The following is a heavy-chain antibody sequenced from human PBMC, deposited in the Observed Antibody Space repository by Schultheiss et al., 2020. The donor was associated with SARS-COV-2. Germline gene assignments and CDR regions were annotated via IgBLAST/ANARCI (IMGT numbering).Heavy chain of an antibody. CDR3: ARRAGRGDDDAFDI. CDR2: ISSGSTI. Sequence: GGSLRLSCAASGFTFRNYGMNWVRQAPGKGLEWVSYISSGSTIYYADSVKGRFTISRENAKNSLYLQMNSLRAEDTAVYYCARRAGRGDDDAFDIWGQGTMVTVSS. J-gene: IGHJ3*02. D-gene: IGHD2-21*01. CDR1: GFTFRNYG. V-gene: IGHV3-48*01.